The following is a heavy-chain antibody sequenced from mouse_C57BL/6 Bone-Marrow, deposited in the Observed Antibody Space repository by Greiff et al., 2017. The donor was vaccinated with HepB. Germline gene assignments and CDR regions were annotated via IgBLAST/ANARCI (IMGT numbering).Heavy chain of an antibody. J-gene: IGHJ1*03. CDR2: INPNNGGT. CDR3: ARLGLDWYFDV. Sequence: VQLQQSGPELVKPGASVKISCKASGYTFTDYYMNWVKQSHGKSLEWIGDINPNNGGTSYNQKFKGKATLTVDKSSSTAYMELRSLTSEDSAVYYCARLGLDWYFDVWGTGTTVTVSS. D-gene: IGHD4-1*01. CDR1: GYTFTDYY. V-gene: IGHV1-26*01.